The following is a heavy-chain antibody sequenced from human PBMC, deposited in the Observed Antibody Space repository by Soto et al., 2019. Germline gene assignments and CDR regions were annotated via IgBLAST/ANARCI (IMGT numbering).Heavy chain of an antibody. J-gene: IGHJ6*02. CDR3: ARGHTAIVRKGVDV. V-gene: IGHV5-10-1*01. D-gene: IGHD3-22*01. CDR2: IDPSDSYT. Sequence: GESLKISFEGSGYTFTSYYITWARQLPVKGLEWMGRIDPSDSYTTYNPSFQGHVTISAEKSIRNACLQWSSLEASDSAMYYCARGHTAIVRKGVDVCGQWTPVTLSS. CDR1: GYTFTSYY.